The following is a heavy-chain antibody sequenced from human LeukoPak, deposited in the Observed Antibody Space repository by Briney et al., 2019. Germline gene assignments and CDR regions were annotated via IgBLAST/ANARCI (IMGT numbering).Heavy chain of an antibody. D-gene: IGHD2-15*01. CDR3: ATTACGASCYSRLNWFDP. CDR2: ISGNGGRI. J-gene: IGHJ5*02. CDR1: GFTFSSYA. Sequence: GGSLRLSCAASGFTFSSYAMSWVRQAPGKGLEWVSIISGNGGRIYYADSVKGRFTIFRDNSRNTLYLQMNSLRAEDTAVYYCATTACGASCYSRLNWFDPWGQGTLVTVSS. V-gene: IGHV3-23*01.